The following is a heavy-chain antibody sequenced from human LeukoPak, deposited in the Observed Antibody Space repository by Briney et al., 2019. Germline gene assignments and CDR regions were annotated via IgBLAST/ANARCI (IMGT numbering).Heavy chain of an antibody. CDR2: INENGGDK. CDR3: ARFITGTSVAYYYGMYV. V-gene: IGHV3-7*01. D-gene: IGHD1-20*01. Sequence: GGSLRLSCAASGFTFSSYWMSWVRQAPGRGLEWVSGINENGGDKYYVDSVKGRFTISRDNAKNTLYLQMNSLRAEDTAVYYCARFITGTSVAYYYGMYVWGQGTTVTVSS. CDR1: GFTFSSYW. J-gene: IGHJ6*02.